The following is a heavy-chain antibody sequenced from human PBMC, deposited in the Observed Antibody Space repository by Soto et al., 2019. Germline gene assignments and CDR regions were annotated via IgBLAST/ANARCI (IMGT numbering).Heavy chain of an antibody. CDR1: SGSISSSNW. CDR2: IYHSGTT. J-gene: IGHJ4*02. V-gene: IGHV4-4*02. Sequence: SETLSLTCAVSSGSISSSNWWSWVRQPPGKGLEWMGEIYHSGTTNYTPSLKSRVTISVDTSKNQFSLKLSSVTAADTAVYYCARGRQVFDYWGQGTLVTVSS. CDR3: ARGRQVFDY.